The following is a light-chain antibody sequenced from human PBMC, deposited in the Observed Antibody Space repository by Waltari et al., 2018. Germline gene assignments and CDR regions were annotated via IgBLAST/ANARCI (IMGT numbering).Light chain of an antibody. CDR2: TNN. CDR3: ATWDDSLNGNV. V-gene: IGLV1-44*01. J-gene: IGLJ6*01. Sequence: QSVLTQPPSASGTPGQRVTIPCSGSSSNIGSNPVNWYQQLPGTAPKLLLYTNNQRHSGVPDRFSGAKSGTPASLAISGLQSEDEAHYYCATWDDSLNGNVFGSGTKVIVL. CDR1: SSNIGSNP.